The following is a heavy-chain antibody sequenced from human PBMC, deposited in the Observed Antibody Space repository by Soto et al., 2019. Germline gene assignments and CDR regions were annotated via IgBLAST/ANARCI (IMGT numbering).Heavy chain of an antibody. D-gene: IGHD6-13*01. CDR2: IYWDDDK. Sequence: QITLKESGPTLVKPTQTLTLTCTFSGFSLSTSGVGVGWIRQPPGKALEWLALIYWDDDKRYSPSLKSRLTITKDTSKNQVVLTMTNMDPVDTATSYCAHSTGISGRHSSSWYNWFYPWGQGTLVTVSS. CDR1: GFSLSTSGVG. J-gene: IGHJ5*02. V-gene: IGHV2-5*02. CDR3: AHSTGISGRHSSSWYNWFYP.